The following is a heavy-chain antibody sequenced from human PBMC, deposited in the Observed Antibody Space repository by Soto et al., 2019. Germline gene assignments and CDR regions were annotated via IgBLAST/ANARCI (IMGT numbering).Heavy chain of an antibody. CDR1: GGTFSSYA. J-gene: IGHJ6*02. Sequence: SVKVSCKASGGTFSSYAISWVRQAPGQGLEWMGGIIPIFGTANYAQKFQGRVTITADESTSTAYMELSSLRSEDTAVYYCARGSEVAVAGTNYYGMDVWGQRTTVTVSS. V-gene: IGHV1-69*13. CDR3: ARGSEVAVAGTNYYGMDV. D-gene: IGHD6-19*01. CDR2: IIPIFGTA.